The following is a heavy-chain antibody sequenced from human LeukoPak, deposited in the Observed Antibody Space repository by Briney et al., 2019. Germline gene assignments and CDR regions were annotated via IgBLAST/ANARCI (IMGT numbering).Heavy chain of an antibody. Sequence: SGGPLRLSCAASGFTFSSYAMTWVRQAPGKGLEWVSAFSATDGSAQYAESVEGRFTISRDNSKNTLFLQMNSLGAEDTAVYYCARAKIAAVGTGAFDVWGQGTLVTVSS. J-gene: IGHJ3*01. D-gene: IGHD6-13*01. V-gene: IGHV3-23*01. CDR2: FSATDGSA. CDR3: ARAKIAAVGTGAFDV. CDR1: GFTFSSYA.